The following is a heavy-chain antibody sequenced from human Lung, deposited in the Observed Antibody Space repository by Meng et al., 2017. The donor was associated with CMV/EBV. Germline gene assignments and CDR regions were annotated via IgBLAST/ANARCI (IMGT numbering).Heavy chain of an antibody. Sequence: SXTXSLXCAVYGGSFSGYYWSWIRQPPGKGLEWIGEINHSGSTNYNPSLKSRVTISVDTSKNQFSLKLSSVTAADTAVYYCARDWNDFWSGYYGGMEVGGQGNXVTVSS. V-gene: IGHV4-34*01. CDR1: GGSFSGYY. D-gene: IGHD3-3*01. CDR3: ARDWNDFWSGYYGGMEV. CDR2: INHSGST. J-gene: IGHJ6*02.